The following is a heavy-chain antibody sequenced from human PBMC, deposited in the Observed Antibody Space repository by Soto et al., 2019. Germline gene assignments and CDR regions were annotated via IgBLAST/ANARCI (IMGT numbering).Heavy chain of an antibody. CDR3: GLGDYWYGMDV. J-gene: IGHJ6*02. CDR2: ISWNSGSI. Sequence: EVQLVESGGGLVQPGRSLRLSCAASGFTFDDYAMHWVRQAPGKGLEWVSGISWNSGSIGYADSVKGRFTISRDNAKNTLYLQMNRLRAEDTALYYCGLGDYWYGMDVWGQGTTVTVSS. CDR1: GFTFDDYA. D-gene: IGHD2-15*01. V-gene: IGHV3-9*01.